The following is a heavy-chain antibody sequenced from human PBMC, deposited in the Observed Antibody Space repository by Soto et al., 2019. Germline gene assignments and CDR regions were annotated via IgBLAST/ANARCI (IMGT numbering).Heavy chain of an antibody. CDR3: ASIAATGPTHFYX. D-gene: IGHD1-1*01. V-gene: IGHV4-39*01. CDR1: GGSIGSISYY. Sequence: SETLSLTCTVSGGSIGSISYYWGWIRQSPGKGLELVGNIYYSGNTFYNPSLQSRVAISVDTSKNQFYLHLSSVTAADTAIFYCASIAATGPTHFYXWGQGTLVTVSX. J-gene: IGHJ4*02. CDR2: IYYSGNT.